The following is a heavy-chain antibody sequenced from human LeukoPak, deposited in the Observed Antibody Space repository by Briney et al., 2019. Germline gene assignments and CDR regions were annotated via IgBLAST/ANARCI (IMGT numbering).Heavy chain of an antibody. V-gene: IGHV3-33*08. J-gene: IGHJ4*02. CDR3: ARDQLMRFYDSSGSFDY. CDR1: GFTFSNYG. D-gene: IGHD3-22*01. CDR2: TWYDGSNT. Sequence: GGSLRLSCEVTGFTFSNYGMHWVRQAPGKGLEWVAFTWYDGSNTFYADSVKGRFTISRDNSKNSLYLQMNSLRAEDTAVYYCARDQLMRFYDSSGSFDYWGQGTLVTVSS.